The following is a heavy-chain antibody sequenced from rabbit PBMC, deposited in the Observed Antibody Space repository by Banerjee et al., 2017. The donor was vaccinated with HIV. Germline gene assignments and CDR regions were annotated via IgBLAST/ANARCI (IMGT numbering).Heavy chain of an antibody. D-gene: IGHD4-1*01. CDR2: IDPIFGST. CDR1: GFDFSNYG. V-gene: IGHV1S47*01. J-gene: IGHJ4*01. CDR3: ARDLAGVIGWNFGW. Sequence: QEQLVESGGGLVQPGGSLKLSCKASGFDFSNYGVSWVRQAPGKGLEWIGYIDPIFGSTYYANWVNGRFTISRENTQNTVTLQMTSLTAADTATYFCARDLAGVIGWNFGWWGPGTLVTVS.